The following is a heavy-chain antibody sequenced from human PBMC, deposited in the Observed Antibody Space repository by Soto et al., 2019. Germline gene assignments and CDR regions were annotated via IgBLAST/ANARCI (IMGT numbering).Heavy chain of an antibody. CDR2: ISYDGSNK. CDR3: AKGRDSSGWYSYFDY. CDR1: GFTFSSYG. V-gene: IGHV3-30*18. J-gene: IGHJ4*02. Sequence: ESGGGVVQPGRSLRLSCAASGFTFSSYGMHWVRQAPGKGLEWVAVISYDGSNKYYADSVKGRFSISRDNSENTLHLEMNSLRADDTAVYYCAKGRDSSGWYSYFDYWGQGTLVTVSS. D-gene: IGHD6-19*01.